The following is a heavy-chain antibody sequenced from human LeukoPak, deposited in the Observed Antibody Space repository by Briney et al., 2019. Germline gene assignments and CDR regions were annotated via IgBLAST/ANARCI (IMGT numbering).Heavy chain of an antibody. Sequence: GGSLRLSCAASGFTFSAYSLNWVRQAPGKGLQWVSSISGGGDYVFYAEYVKGRFTISRDNDKDSVYLQMNSLRAEDTAVYYCARPRGSGSPNWHFELWGRGTLVTVSS. J-gene: IGHJ2*01. D-gene: IGHD3-10*01. CDR1: GFTFSAYS. CDR2: ISGGGDYV. CDR3: ARPRGSGSPNWHFEL. V-gene: IGHV3-21*01.